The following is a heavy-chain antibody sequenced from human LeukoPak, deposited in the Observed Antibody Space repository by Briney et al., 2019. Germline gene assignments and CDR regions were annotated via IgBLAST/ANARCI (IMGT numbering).Heavy chain of an antibody. D-gene: IGHD4-23*01. CDR2: IKQDGSEK. V-gene: IGHV3-7*03. Sequence: GGSLRLSCAASGFTFSSYWMSWVRQAPGKGLEWVANIKQDGSEKYYVDSVKGRFTISRDNAKNSPYLQMNSLRAEDTAVYYCARDYGGNPPSEYFQHWGQGTPVTVSS. CDR3: ARDYGGNPPSEYFQH. CDR1: GFTFSSYW. J-gene: IGHJ1*01.